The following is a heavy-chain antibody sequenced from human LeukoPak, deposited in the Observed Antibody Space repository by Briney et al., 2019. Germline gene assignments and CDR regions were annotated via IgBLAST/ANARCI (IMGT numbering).Heavy chain of an antibody. CDR2: IIPILGIA. Sequence: SVKVSCKASGGTFSSYAISWVRQAPGQGLEWMGRIIPILGIANYAQKFQGRVTITADKSTSTAYMELSSLRSEDTAVYYCARQGVRDFGADIWGQGTMVTVSS. J-gene: IGHJ3*02. D-gene: IGHD1-26*01. CDR3: ARQGVRDFGADI. CDR1: GGTFSSYA. V-gene: IGHV1-69*04.